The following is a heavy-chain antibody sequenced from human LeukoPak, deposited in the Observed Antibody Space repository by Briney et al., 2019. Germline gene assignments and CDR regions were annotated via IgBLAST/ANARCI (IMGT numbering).Heavy chain of an antibody. Sequence: SETLSLTCTVSGGSISSGGYYWSWIRQPPGKGLEWIGYIYHSGTTYYNPSLKSRVTISVDRSKNQFSLKLSSVTAADTAVYYCARVALGIAAASTFDYWGQGTLVTVSS. CDR2: IYHSGTT. D-gene: IGHD6-13*01. CDR3: ARVALGIAAASTFDY. CDR1: GGSISSGGYY. V-gene: IGHV4-30-2*01. J-gene: IGHJ4*02.